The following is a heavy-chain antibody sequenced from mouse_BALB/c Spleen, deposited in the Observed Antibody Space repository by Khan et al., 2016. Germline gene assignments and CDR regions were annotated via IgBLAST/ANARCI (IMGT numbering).Heavy chain of an antibody. J-gene: IGHJ2*01. CDR3: VREGGWVLFDY. Sequence: EVELVESGGGLVQPGGSRKLSCAASGFTFSDYGMAWVRQAPGKGPEWVAFISNLAYSIYYADTVTGRFTISRENAKNTLYLEMSSLRSEDTAMYYCVREGGWVLFDYWGQGTTLTVSS. CDR2: ISNLAYSI. CDR1: GFTFSDYG. D-gene: IGHD3-2*02. V-gene: IGHV5-15*02.